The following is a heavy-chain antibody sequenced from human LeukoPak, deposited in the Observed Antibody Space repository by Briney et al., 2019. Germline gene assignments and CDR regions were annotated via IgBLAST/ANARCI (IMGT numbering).Heavy chain of an antibody. CDR3: TRGGIVATIGFDY. CDR1: GFTFGDYA. J-gene: IGHJ4*02. V-gene: IGHV3-49*03. CDR2: IRSKAYDGTT. D-gene: IGHD5-12*01. Sequence: PGGSLRLSCTASGFTFGDYAMSWFRQAPGKGLEWVGFIRSKAYDGTTGYAASVKGRFTISRDDSKSIAYLQMNSLKTEDTAVYYCTRGGIVATIGFDYWGQGTLVTVSS.